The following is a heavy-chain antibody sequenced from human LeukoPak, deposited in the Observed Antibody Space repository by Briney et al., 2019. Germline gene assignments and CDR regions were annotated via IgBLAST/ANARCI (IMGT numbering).Heavy chain of an antibody. V-gene: IGHV2-5*01. CDR3: AHRRNGDPDPTNFQH. CDR1: GFSLSTSGVG. D-gene: IGHD4-17*01. Sequence: SGPTLVKPTQTLTLTCTFSGFSLSTSGVGVGWIRQPPGKALEWLALIYWNDDKRYSPSLKSRLTITKDTSRNQVVLTMTNMDPVDTATYYCAHRRNGDPDPTNFQHWGQGTLVTVSS. CDR2: IYWNDDK. J-gene: IGHJ1*01.